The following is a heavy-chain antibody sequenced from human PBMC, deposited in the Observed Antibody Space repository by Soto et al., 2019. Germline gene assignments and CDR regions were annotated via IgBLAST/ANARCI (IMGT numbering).Heavy chain of an antibody. J-gene: IGHJ4*02. CDR1: GFTFANYP. D-gene: IGHD2-21*02. CDR3: VKGTSCGGDCYSYFDS. Sequence: GGSLRLSCATSGFTFANYPMSWVRLPPGKGLEWVSSISPSGRSTYYVDSVKGRFTISRDNSKNTLYLQLNSLRAEDTAVYYYVKGTSCGGDCYSYFDSWGQGSLVTVSS. CDR2: ISPSGRST. V-gene: IGHV3-23*01.